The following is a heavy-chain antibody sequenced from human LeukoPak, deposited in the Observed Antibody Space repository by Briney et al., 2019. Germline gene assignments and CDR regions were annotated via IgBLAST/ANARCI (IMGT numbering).Heavy chain of an antibody. CDR3: ARTTVTTLYYYYYMDV. CDR2: INYSGSA. V-gene: IGHV4-59*01. CDR1: GASISSYH. Sequence: SETLSLTCTVSGASISSYHWSWIRQAPGKGLEWIGYINYSGSANYNPSLKSRVTISIDTSKNQFSLKLSSVTAADTAVYYCARTTVTTLYYYYYMDVWGKGTTITVSS. D-gene: IGHD4-17*01. J-gene: IGHJ6*03.